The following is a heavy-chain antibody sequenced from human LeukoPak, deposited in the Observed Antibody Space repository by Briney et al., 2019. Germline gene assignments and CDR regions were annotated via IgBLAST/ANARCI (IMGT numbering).Heavy chain of an antibody. V-gene: IGHV4-39*01. CDR1: GGSISSSSYY. Sequence: SETLSLTCTVSGGSISSSSYYWGWIRQPPGKGLEWIGSIYYSGSTYYNPSLKSRVTISVDTSKNQFSLKLSSVTAADTAVYYCARRLLWFGGVYFDYWGQGTLVTVSS. D-gene: IGHD3-10*01. CDR2: IYYSGST. J-gene: IGHJ4*02. CDR3: ARRLLWFGGVYFDY.